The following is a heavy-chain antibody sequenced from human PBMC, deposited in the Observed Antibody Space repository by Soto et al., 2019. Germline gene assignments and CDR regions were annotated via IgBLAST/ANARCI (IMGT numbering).Heavy chain of an antibody. CDR1: GFTVSSNY. V-gene: IGHV3-66*01. CDR2: IYSGGST. D-gene: IGHD2-2*01. J-gene: IGHJ1*01. Sequence: GGSLRLSCVASGFTVSSNYMSWVRQAPGKGLEWVSVIYSGGSTYYADSVKGRFTISRDNSKNTLYLQMTSLRAEDTAVYYCARDTTVCSSTSCYLAFQHWGQGTLVTVSS. CDR3: ARDTTVCSSTSCYLAFQH.